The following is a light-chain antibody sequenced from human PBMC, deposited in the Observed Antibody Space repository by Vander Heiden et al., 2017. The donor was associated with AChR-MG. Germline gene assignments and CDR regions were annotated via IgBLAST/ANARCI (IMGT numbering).Light chain of an antibody. V-gene: IGKV3-20*01. CDR1: QSVSSSY. J-gene: IGKJ3*01. Sequence: EIVLTQSPGTLSLSPGERATLSCRASQSVSSSYLAWYQQKPGQAPRLLIYGASSRANGIPDRFSGSGSGKDFTLTSSRLEHEDFAVYYWQQDGSSLTFGHGTKVDIK. CDR3: QQDGSSLT. CDR2: GAS.